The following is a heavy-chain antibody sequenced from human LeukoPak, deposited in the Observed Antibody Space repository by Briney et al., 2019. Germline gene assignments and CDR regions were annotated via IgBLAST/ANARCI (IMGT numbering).Heavy chain of an antibody. Sequence: ASVKVSCKPSGYTFTGCYMHWVRQAPGQGLELMGLINPNSGGKNYAQKFQGRVNMTRDTSISTAYMELSRLRYDDTAVYYCARGGWEATVTTGPYYYYGMDVWGQGTTVTVSS. V-gene: IGHV1-2*02. CDR2: INPNSGGK. J-gene: IGHJ6*02. CDR1: GYTFTGCY. D-gene: IGHD4-17*01. CDR3: ARGGWEATVTTGPYYYYGMDV.